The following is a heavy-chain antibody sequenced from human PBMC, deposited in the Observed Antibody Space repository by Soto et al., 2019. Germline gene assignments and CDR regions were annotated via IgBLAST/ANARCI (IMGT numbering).Heavy chain of an antibody. Sequence: ASVKVSCKASGYTFTSYAMHWVRQAPGQRLEWMGWINAGNGNTKYSQKFQGRVTITRDTSASTAYMELSSLRSEDTAVYYCARDGGYCGGDCYPRYFDYWGQGTLVTVSS. D-gene: IGHD2-21*02. CDR1: GYTFTSYA. J-gene: IGHJ4*02. CDR3: ARDGGYCGGDCYPRYFDY. V-gene: IGHV1-3*01. CDR2: INAGNGNT.